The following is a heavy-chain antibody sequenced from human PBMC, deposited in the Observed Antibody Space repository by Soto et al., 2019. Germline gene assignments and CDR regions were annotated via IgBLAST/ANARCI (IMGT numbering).Heavy chain of an antibody. CDR1: GFTFSSYS. V-gene: IGHV3-30-3*01. D-gene: IGHD1-26*01. CDR3: TRVGGSVSGMDV. J-gene: IGHJ6*02. Sequence: PGGSLRLSCEASGFTFSSYSMHWVRQAPGKGLEWVAVIPYDGNNKYYADSVKGRFTISRDNAKNTLYLQMNSLRAEDTAVYYCTRVGGSVSGMDVWGQGTTVTVSS. CDR2: IPYDGNNK.